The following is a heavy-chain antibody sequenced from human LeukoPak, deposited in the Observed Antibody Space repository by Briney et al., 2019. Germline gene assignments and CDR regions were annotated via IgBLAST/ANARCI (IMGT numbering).Heavy chain of an antibody. Sequence: GASVTVSCKASGYTFTGYYMHWVRQAPGQGLEWMGWINPNSGGTNYAQKLQGRVTMTTDTSTSTAYMELRSLRSDDTAVYYCARFGLGKHIEVAGIPFDIWGQGTMVTVSS. CDR1: GYTFTGYY. J-gene: IGHJ3*02. CDR2: INPNSGGT. V-gene: IGHV1-2*02. CDR3: ARFGLGKHIEVAGIPFDI. D-gene: IGHD6-19*01.